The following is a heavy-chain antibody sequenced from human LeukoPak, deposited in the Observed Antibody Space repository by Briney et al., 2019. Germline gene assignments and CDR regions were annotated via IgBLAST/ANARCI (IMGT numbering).Heavy chain of an antibody. CDR1: GGSFSGYY. CDR2: INHSGST. CDR3: ARVMRGSRNAFDI. J-gene: IGHJ3*02. Sequence: SETLSLTCAVYGGSFSGYYWSWIRQPPGKGLEWIGEINHSGSTSYNPSLKSRVTISVDTSKNQFSLKLSSVTAADTAVYYCARVMRGSRNAFDIWGQGTMVTVSS. D-gene: IGHD3-16*01. V-gene: IGHV4-34*01.